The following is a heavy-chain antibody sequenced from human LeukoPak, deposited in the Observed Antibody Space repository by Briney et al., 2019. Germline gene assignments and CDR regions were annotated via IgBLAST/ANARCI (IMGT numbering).Heavy chain of an antibody. CDR2: IYPSDSDT. J-gene: IGHJ6*02. CDR3: AKESANGMDV. Sequence: GESLKISCKGSGYSFTSYWIGWVRQVPGKGLEWMGTIYPSDSDTRYSPSFQGQVTISADKSFNTAYLQWSSLKASDTAMYYCAKESANGMDVWGQGTTVTVSS. CDR1: GYSFTSYW. V-gene: IGHV5-51*01.